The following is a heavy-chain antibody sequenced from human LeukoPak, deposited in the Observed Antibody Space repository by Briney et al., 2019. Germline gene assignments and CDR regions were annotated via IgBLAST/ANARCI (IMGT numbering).Heavy chain of an antibody. CDR3: ARYPKYYDILTGYSDDAFDI. J-gene: IGHJ3*02. D-gene: IGHD3-9*01. CDR1: GYSFTSYW. Sequence: GESLKISCKGSGYSFTSYWIGWVRPMPGKGLEWMGIIYPGDSDTRYSPSFQGQVTISADKSISTAYLQWSSLKASDTAMYYCARYPKYYDILTGYSDDAFDIWGQGTMVTVSS. V-gene: IGHV5-51*01. CDR2: IYPGDSDT.